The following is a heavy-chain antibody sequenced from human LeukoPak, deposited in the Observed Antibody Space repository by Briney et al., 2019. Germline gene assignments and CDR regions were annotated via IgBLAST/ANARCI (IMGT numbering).Heavy chain of an antibody. CDR3: ARHPAYYYDSSGYSAFDY. CDR1: GGSISSSSYY. V-gene: IGHV4-39*01. Sequence: PSETLSLTCTVSGGSISSSSYYWGWIRQPPGKGLEWIGSIYYSGSTYYNPSLKSRVTISVDTSKNQFSLKLSSVTAADTAVYYCARHPAYYYDSSGYSAFDYWGQGTLVTVSS. J-gene: IGHJ4*02. D-gene: IGHD3-22*01. CDR2: IYYSGST.